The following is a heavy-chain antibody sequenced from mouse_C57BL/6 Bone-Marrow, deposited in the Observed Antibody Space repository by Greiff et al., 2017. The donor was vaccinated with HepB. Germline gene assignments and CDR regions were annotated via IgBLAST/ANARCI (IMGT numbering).Heavy chain of an antibody. CDR3: ARSGGNYTY. D-gene: IGHD2-1*01. Sequence: QVQLQQPGAELVRPGSSVKLSCKASGYTFTSYWMHWVKQRPIQGLEWIGNIDPSDSETHYNQKFKDKATLTVDKSSSTAYMQLSSLTSEDAAVYYCARSGGNYTYWGQGTLVTVSA. J-gene: IGHJ3*01. CDR2: IDPSDSET. V-gene: IGHV1-52*01. CDR1: GYTFTSYW.